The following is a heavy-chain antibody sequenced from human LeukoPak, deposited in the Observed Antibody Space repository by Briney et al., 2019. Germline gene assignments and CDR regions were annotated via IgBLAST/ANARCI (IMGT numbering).Heavy chain of an antibody. D-gene: IGHD6-13*01. CDR1: GGSISSYY. Sequence: SKALSLTCTVSGGSISSYYWSWIRQPPGKGLEWIGYIYYSGTTNYNPSLKSRVTILVDTSKNHFSLNLSSVTAADTAVYYCARRGIAAAGYDYWGQGTLVTVSS. V-gene: IGHV4-59*08. CDR2: IYYSGTT. CDR3: ARRGIAAAGYDY. J-gene: IGHJ4*02.